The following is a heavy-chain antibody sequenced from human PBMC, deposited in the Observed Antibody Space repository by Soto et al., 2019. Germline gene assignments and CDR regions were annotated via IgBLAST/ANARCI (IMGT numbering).Heavy chain of an antibody. Sequence: GSLRLSCAASGFTFTRNAMSWVRQAPGKGLEWVSAISGSGGSTYYADSVKGRFTISRDNSNNTLYLQMNSLRAEDTSIYYCAKDLRNYGAHYFDDWGQGTLVTVSS. CDR2: ISGSGGST. D-gene: IGHD4-17*01. CDR1: GFTFTRNA. V-gene: IGHV3-23*01. CDR3: AKDLRNYGAHYFDD. J-gene: IGHJ4*02.